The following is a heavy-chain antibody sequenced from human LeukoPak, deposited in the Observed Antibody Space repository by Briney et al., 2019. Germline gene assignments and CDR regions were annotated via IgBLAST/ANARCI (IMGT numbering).Heavy chain of an antibody. J-gene: IGHJ4*02. V-gene: IGHV3-7*01. CDR1: GFTFSSYW. D-gene: IGHD5-12*01. CDR3: ARGGYSFDY. CDR2: LHADGNEK. Sequence: GGSLRLSCVASGFTFSSYWMSWVRQAPGKGLEWVARLHADGNEKYYVDSVKGRFTISRDNAKSSLFLQLNSLRVEDTAVYYCARGGYSFDYLGQGTLVTVSS.